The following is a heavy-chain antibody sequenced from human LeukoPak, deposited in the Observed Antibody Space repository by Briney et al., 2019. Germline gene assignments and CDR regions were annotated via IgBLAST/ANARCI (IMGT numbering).Heavy chain of an antibody. D-gene: IGHD5-12*01. V-gene: IGHV4-61*01. CDR1: GGSISSGSYY. Sequence: PSETLSLTCTVSGGSISSGSYYWSWIRQPPGKGLEWIGYIYYSGSTNYNPSLKSRVTISVDTSKNQFSLKLSSVTAADTAVYYCASRLVDQRPFDSWGQGTLVTVSS. J-gene: IGHJ4*02. CDR2: IYYSGST. CDR3: ASRLVDQRPFDS.